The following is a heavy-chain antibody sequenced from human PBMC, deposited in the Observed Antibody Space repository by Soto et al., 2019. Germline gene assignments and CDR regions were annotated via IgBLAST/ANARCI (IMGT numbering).Heavy chain of an antibody. CDR2: VTADGGT. Sequence: EVQVLESGGGLVQPGGSLRLSCEGSGFTVSSHAMTWIRQAPGKGPEWVSTVTADGGTYYADFVKGRFAMSRDTSENTLYLQMNSLGAEDTAAYYCAPQVSCSGGSCQYDAFAIRGQGTMVTVSS. J-gene: IGHJ3*02. D-gene: IGHD2-15*01. CDR1: GFTVSSHA. V-gene: IGHV3-23*01. CDR3: APQVSCSGGSCQYDAFAI.